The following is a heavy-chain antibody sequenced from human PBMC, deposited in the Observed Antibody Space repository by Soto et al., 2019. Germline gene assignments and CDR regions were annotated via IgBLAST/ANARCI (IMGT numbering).Heavy chain of an antibody. D-gene: IGHD2-15*01. J-gene: IGHJ6*02. CDR2: IYYSGST. CDR1: GGSISSGGYY. CDR3: ARDGYCSGGSCYYRLKHYYCGMAV. V-gene: IGHV4-31*03. Sequence: QVQLQESGPGLVKPSQNLSLTCTVSGGSISSGGYYWSWIRQHPGKGLEWIGYIYYSGSTYYNPSIKSRVTIAVDTSKRQFSLKLSSVTAADTAVYYCARDGYCSGGSCYYRLKHYYCGMAVWGQGTTVTVSS.